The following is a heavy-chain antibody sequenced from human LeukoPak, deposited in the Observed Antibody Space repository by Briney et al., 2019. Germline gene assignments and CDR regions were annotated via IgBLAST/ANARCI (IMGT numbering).Heavy chain of an antibody. CDR1: GGSFSGYY. D-gene: IGHD3-22*01. CDR3: ARGKINYYDSSGYPPFFDY. J-gene: IGHJ4*02. V-gene: IGHV4-34*01. Sequence: SETLSLTCAVYGGSFSGYYWSWIRQPPGKGLEWIGEINHSGSTNYNPSLKSRVTISVDTSKNQFSLNLSSVTAADTAVYYCARGKINYYDSSGYPPFFDYWGQGTLVTVSS. CDR2: INHSGST.